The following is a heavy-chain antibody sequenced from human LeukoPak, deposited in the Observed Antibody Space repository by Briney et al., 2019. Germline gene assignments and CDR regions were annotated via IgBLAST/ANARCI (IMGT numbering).Heavy chain of an antibody. D-gene: IGHD3-9*01. Sequence: ASVKVSSKASGYTFTGYYMHWVRQAPGQGLEWMGRINPNSGGTNYAQKFQGRVTMTRDTSISTAYMELSRLRSDDTAVYYCACSYYDILTGYIPYYFDYWGQGTLVTVSS. J-gene: IGHJ4*02. V-gene: IGHV1-2*06. CDR1: GYTFTGYY. CDR2: INPNSGGT. CDR3: ACSYYDILTGYIPYYFDY.